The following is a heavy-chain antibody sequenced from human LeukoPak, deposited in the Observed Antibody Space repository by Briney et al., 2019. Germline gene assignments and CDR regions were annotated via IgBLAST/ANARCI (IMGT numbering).Heavy chain of an antibody. CDR1: GGTFSSYA. D-gene: IGHD6-19*01. CDR2: IIPIFGTA. V-gene: IGHV1-69*13. CDR3: ASTPGYSSGWYYDY. Sequence: SVKVSCKASGGTFSSYAISWVRQAPGQGLEWMGGIIPIFGTANYAQKFQGRVTITADESTSTAYMELSSLRSEDTAVYYCASTPGYSSGWYYDYWGQGTLVTVSS. J-gene: IGHJ4*02.